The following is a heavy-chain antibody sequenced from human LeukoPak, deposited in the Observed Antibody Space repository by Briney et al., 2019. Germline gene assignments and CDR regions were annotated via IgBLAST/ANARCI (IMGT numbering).Heavy chain of an antibody. D-gene: IGHD6-13*01. CDR3: ASSGYSSSAFDP. CDR2: IIPIFGTA. Sequence: SVTVSCKASGGTFSSYAISWVRQAPGQGLEWMGGIIPIFGTANYAQKFQGRVTITADESTSTAYMELSSLRSEDTAVYYCASSGYSSSAFDPWGQGTLVTVSS. CDR1: GGTFSSYA. J-gene: IGHJ5*02. V-gene: IGHV1-69*13.